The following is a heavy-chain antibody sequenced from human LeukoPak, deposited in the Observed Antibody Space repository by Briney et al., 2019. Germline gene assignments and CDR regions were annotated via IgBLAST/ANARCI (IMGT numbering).Heavy chain of an antibody. CDR1: GITFSSYA. V-gene: IGHV3-64*01. D-gene: IGHD6-19*01. CDR3: ARESSGWGGVDY. CDR2: ISSNGGST. J-gene: IGHJ4*02. Sequence: GSLRLSCAASGITFSSYAMHWVRQAPGKGLEYVSAISSNGGSTYYANSVKGRFTISRDNSKNTLYLQMDSLRAEDMAVYYCARESSGWGGVDYWGQGTLVTVSS.